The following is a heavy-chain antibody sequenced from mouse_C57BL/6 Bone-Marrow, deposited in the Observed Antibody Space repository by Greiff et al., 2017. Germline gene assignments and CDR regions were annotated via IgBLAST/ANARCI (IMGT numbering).Heavy chain of an antibody. V-gene: IGHV5-4*01. D-gene: IGHD3-3*01. Sequence: EVQRVESGGGLVKPGGSLKLSCAASGFTFSSYAMSWVRQTPEKRLEWVATISDGGSYTYYPDNVKGRITISRDNAKNNLYLQMSHLKSEDTAMYYCARGGRREGFAYWGQGTLVTVSA. CDR1: GFTFSSYA. CDR2: ISDGGSYT. CDR3: ARGGRREGFAY. J-gene: IGHJ3*01.